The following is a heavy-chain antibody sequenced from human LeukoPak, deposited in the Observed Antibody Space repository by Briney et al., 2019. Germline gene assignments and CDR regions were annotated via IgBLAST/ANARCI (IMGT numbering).Heavy chain of an antibody. CDR3: ARAKSYSSSSSFDY. Sequence: SETLSLTCAVYGGSFSGYYWSWIRQPPGKGLEWIGEINHSGSTNYNPSLKSRVTISVDTSKNQFSLKLSSVTAADTAVYYCARAKSYSSSSSFDYWGQGTLVTVSS. V-gene: IGHV4-34*01. CDR1: GGSFSGYY. D-gene: IGHD6-6*01. J-gene: IGHJ4*02. CDR2: INHSGST.